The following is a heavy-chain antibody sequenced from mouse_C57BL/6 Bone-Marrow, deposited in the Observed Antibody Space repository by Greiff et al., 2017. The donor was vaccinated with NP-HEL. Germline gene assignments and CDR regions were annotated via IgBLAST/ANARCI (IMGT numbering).Heavy chain of an antibody. D-gene: IGHD1-1*01. CDR2: ISDGGSYT. CDR1: GFTFSSYA. J-gene: IGHJ4*01. Sequence: EVKLMESGGGLVKPGGSLKLSCAASGFTFSSYAMSWVRQTPEKRLEWVATISDGGSYTYYPDNVKGRFTISRDNAKNNLYLQMSHLKSEDTAMYYCARDGSSPYYAMDYWGQGTSVTVSS. V-gene: IGHV5-4*01. CDR3: ARDGSSPYYAMDY.